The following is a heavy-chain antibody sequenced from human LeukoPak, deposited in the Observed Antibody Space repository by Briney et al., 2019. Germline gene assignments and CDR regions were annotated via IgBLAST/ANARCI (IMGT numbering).Heavy chain of an antibody. J-gene: IGHJ4*02. CDR1: GFSVSGYS. CDR2: VMSGRGST. V-gene: IGHV3-11*05. D-gene: IGHD3-16*01. Sequence: GSLRLSCAASGFSVSGYSISWIRQSPGKGPEWISYVMSGRGSTNYADSVKGRFTISRDNAKNSVALQLDGLRADDTAVYFCTRERRGSYYAFESWGQGTLVTVSS. CDR3: TRERRGSYYAFES.